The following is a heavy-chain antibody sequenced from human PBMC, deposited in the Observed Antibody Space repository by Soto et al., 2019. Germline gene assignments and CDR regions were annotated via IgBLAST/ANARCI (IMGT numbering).Heavy chain of an antibody. CDR2: SIGGYT. V-gene: IGHV3-23*01. CDR3: AKDYGTSSSWFFDL. Sequence: EVQLLESGGGVVQPGGSLRLSCAASGFTFSSYAMNWVRQAPGQGLEWVSSIGGYTYYTDSVKGRFTISRDNSNNTLYLQMNSLRAEDTAVYYCAKDYGTSSSWFFDLWGRGTLVVVSS. CDR1: GFTFSSYA. J-gene: IGHJ2*01. D-gene: IGHD6-6*01.